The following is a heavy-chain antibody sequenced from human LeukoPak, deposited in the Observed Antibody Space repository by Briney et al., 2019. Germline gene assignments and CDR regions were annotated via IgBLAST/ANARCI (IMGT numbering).Heavy chain of an antibody. CDR1: GFTFSSYA. Sequence: GGSLRLSCAASGFTFSSYAMHWARQAPGKGLEWVALISNDGSTTYYADSVKGRFTISRDNSKNTLYVQMNSLRGEDTAVYYCARVVSGYGLYFYYGMDVWGQGTTVTVSS. CDR2: ISNDGSTT. V-gene: IGHV3-30-3*01. J-gene: IGHJ6*02. CDR3: ARVVSGYGLYFYYGMDV. D-gene: IGHD5-12*01.